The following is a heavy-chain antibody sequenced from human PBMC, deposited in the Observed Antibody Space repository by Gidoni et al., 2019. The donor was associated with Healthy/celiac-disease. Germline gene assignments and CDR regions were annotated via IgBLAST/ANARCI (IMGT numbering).Heavy chain of an antibody. CDR3: AKVLVYYYDSSGYMDY. CDR1: GFTFSSYA. D-gene: IGHD3-22*01. Sequence: EVQLLESGGGLVQPGGSLRLSCAASGFTFSSYAMSWVRQAPGKGLEWVSAISGSGGSTYYADSVKGRFTISRDNSKNTLYLQMNSLRAEDTAVYYCAKVLVYYYDSSGYMDYWGQGTLVTVSS. CDR2: ISGSGGST. V-gene: IGHV3-23*01. J-gene: IGHJ4*02.